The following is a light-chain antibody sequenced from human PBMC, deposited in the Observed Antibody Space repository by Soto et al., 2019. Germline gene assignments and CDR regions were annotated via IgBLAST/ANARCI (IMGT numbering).Light chain of an antibody. J-gene: IGLJ2*01. CDR1: SRDVGGYNY. Sequence: QSALTQPPSASGSPGQSVTISGTGTSRDVGGYNYVSWYQQHPGKAPKLMIYEVSKRPSGVPDRFSGSKSGNTASLTVSGLHAEDEADYYCSSYAGSNNVVFGGGTQLTFL. CDR3: SSYAGSNNVV. CDR2: EVS. V-gene: IGLV2-8*01.